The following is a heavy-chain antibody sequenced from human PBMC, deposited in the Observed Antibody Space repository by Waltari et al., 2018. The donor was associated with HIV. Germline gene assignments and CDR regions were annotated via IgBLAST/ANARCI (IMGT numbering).Heavy chain of an antibody. D-gene: IGHD3-3*01. Sequence: EEQLVESGGGLVKPGGSLRLSCAASGFTFSSYSMNWVRQAPGKGLAWVSSISSSSSYIYYADSVKGRFTISRDNAKNSLYLQMNSLRAEDTAVYYCARDTSFWSSPDLDAFDIWGQGTMVTVSS. CDR1: GFTFSSYS. CDR3: ARDTSFWSSPDLDAFDI. CDR2: ISSSSSYI. J-gene: IGHJ3*02. V-gene: IGHV3-21*01.